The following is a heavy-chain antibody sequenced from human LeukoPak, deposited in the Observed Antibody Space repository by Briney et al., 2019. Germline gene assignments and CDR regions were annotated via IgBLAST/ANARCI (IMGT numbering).Heavy chain of an antibody. CDR2: ISNDGSIE. V-gene: IGHV3-30-3*01. Sequence: GGSLRLSCAASGFTFSSYAMHWVRQAPGKGLEWVAVISNDGSIESYADSVKGRFTISRDNSKNTLYLQMNSLRAEDTAVYYCTSNYYDSSFYYYYFEFWGQGTLVTVSS. J-gene: IGHJ4*02. D-gene: IGHD3-22*01. CDR1: GFTFSSYA. CDR3: TSNYYDSSFYYYYFEF.